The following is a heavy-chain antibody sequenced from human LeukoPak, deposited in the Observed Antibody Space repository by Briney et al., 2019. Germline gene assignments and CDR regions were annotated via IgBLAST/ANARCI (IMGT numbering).Heavy chain of an antibody. J-gene: IGHJ6*02. CDR2: ISGSGGSI. CDR3: ASGPGLVTISHYYYYGMDV. Sequence: GGSLRLSCAASGFTFSTYAMSWVRQAPGKGLEWVSAISGSGGSIYYADSVKGRFTISRDNAKNTLYLQMNSLRAEDTAVYYCASGPGLVTISHYYYYGMDVWGQGTTVTVSS. D-gene: IGHD3/OR15-3a*01. CDR1: GFTFSTYA. V-gene: IGHV3-23*01.